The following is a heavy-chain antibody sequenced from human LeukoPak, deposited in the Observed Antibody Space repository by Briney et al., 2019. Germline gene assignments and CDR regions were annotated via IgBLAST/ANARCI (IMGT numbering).Heavy chain of an antibody. J-gene: IGHJ4*02. D-gene: IGHD5-24*01. CDR2: IRSKAYGGTA. V-gene: IGHV3-49*04. Sequence: PGGSLRLSCTASGSTFGDYAMSWVRQAPGKGLEWVGFIRSKAYGGTAEYAASVKGRFTISRDDSKSIAYLQMNSLKTEDTAVYYCTREGGDGYNYYFDYWGQGTLVTVSS. CDR1: GSTFGDYA. CDR3: TREGGDGYNYYFDY.